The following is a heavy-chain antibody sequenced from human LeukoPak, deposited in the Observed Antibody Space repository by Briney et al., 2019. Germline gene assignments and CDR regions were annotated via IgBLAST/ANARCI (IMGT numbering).Heavy chain of an antibody. Sequence: SETLSLTCSVSGAFISSSGHFWGWIRQPPGKGLEWIGSIYYSGTTHYNPSLKSRVTISVDTTKNQFSLKLTSVTAADTAVFYCVRDNTDFRGVFRTSQKFDVFDIWGQGTVVTVSS. D-gene: IGHD3-10*01. CDR2: IYYSGTT. J-gene: IGHJ3*02. CDR1: GAFISSSGHF. CDR3: VRDNTDFRGVFRTSQKFDVFDI. V-gene: IGHV4-39*02.